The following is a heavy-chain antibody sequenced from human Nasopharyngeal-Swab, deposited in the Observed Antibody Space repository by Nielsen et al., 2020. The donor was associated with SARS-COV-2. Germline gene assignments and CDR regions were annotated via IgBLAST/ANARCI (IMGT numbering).Heavy chain of an antibody. Sequence: SLKISCAASGFTFDDYGMHWVRQDPGQGLEWVSGITWNSRILGYADSVKGRFTIPRDNAKKSLYLQIHRLRVEDSALYFCAKDLTRGEFVTSNAFDVWGQGTLVTVSS. CDR1: GFTFDDYG. CDR2: ITWNSRIL. V-gene: IGHV3-9*01. CDR3: AKDLTRGEFVTSNAFDV. D-gene: IGHD3-16*01. J-gene: IGHJ3*01.